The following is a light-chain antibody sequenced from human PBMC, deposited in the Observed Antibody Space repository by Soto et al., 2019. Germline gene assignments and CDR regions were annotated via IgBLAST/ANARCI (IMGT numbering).Light chain of an antibody. CDR1: QTISSF. CDR3: QQRTNRPL. Sequence: EIVLTQSPATLSLSPGERATLSCRASQTISSFLAWYQQKPGQAPRLLIYDTSNRATGVPARFSGSRSGTDFTLTISSLEPEDFGVYYCQQRTNRPLFGQGTKLEIK. J-gene: IGKJ2*01. V-gene: IGKV3-11*01. CDR2: DTS.